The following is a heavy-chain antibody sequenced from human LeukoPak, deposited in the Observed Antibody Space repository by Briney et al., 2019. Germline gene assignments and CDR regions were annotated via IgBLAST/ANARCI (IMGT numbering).Heavy chain of an antibody. D-gene: IGHD3-10*01. CDR3: ARARITMVRGVRGNWFDP. J-gene: IGHJ5*02. Sequence: ASVKVSCKASGYTFTDYYMHWVRQAPGQGLEWMGWINLNSRGTNYAQKFQGRVTMTRDTSISTAYMELSRLRSDDTAVYYCARARITMVRGVRGNWFDPWGQGTLVTVSS. CDR1: GYTFTDYY. CDR2: INLNSRGT. V-gene: IGHV1-2*02.